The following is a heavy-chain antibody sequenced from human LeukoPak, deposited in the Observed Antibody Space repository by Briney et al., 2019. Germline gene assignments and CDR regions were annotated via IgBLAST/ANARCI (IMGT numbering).Heavy chain of an antibody. CDR3: ARGGSYDILTGYGYNWFDP. J-gene: IGHJ5*02. Sequence: ASVKVSCKASGYTFTGYYMHWVRQAPGQGLEWMGRINPNSGGTNYAQKLQGRVTMTRDTSISTAYMELSRLRSDDTAVYYCARGGSYDILTGYGYNWFDPWGQGTLVTVSS. V-gene: IGHV1-2*06. D-gene: IGHD3-9*01. CDR1: GYTFTGYY. CDR2: INPNSGGT.